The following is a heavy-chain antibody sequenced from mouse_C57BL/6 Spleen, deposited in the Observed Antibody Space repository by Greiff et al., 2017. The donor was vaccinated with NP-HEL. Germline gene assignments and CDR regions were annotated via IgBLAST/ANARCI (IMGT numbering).Heavy chain of an antibody. Sequence: EVQLQQSGPELVKPGASVKMSCKASGYTFTDYNMHWVKQSHGKSLEWIGYINPNNGGTSYNQKFKGKATLTVNKSSSTAYMELRSLTSEDSAVYYCARLNDDGYYDFGYWGQGTTLTVSS. J-gene: IGHJ2*01. CDR1: GYTFTDYN. CDR3: ARLNDDGYYDFGY. V-gene: IGHV1-22*01. D-gene: IGHD2-3*01. CDR2: INPNNGGT.